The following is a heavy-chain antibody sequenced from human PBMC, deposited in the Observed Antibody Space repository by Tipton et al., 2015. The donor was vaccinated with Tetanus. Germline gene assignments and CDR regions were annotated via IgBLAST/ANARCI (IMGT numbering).Heavy chain of an antibody. D-gene: IGHD2-2*01. V-gene: IGHV4-39*01. CDR3: AKSDRVTRTSWYFHD. J-gene: IGHJ4*02. CDR1: GGSISSSYYY. CDR2: LDYSGNT. Sequence: GLVKPSETLSLTCTVSGGSISSSYYYWGWIRQPPGKGLEWIGSLDYSGNTYYNSSLMSRFTISVDTSKNQFSLRLNSVTAVDTAVYYCAKSDRVTRTSWYFHDWGQGTLVTVSS.